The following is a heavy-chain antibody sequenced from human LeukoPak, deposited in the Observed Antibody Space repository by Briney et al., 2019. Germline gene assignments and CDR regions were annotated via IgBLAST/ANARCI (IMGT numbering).Heavy chain of an antibody. D-gene: IGHD3-22*01. CDR2: ISSSGNT. J-gene: IGHJ4*02. CDR3: ARENPSGYYNRPIDY. V-gene: IGHV4-59*01. CDR1: GASISGYF. Sequence: SETLSLTCTVSGASISGYFWSWIRQPPGKGLEWIGYISSSGNTNYNPSLKSRVTMSVDTSKNQFSLKLSSVTAADTAIYYCARENPSGYYNRPIDYWGQGTLVTVSS.